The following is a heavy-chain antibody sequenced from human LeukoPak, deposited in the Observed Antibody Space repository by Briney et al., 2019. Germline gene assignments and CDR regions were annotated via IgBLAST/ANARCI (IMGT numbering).Heavy chain of an antibody. J-gene: IGHJ4*02. CDR3: ARERFVQSLTIFWSGYYTRSCDY. D-gene: IGHD3-3*01. CDR2: IKQDGSEK. Sequence: GGSLRLSCAASGFTFSSYWMSWVRQAPGKGLEWVANIKQDGSEKYYVDSVKGRFTISRDNAKNSLYLQMNSLRAEDTAVYYSARERFVQSLTIFWSGYYTRSCDYWGQGTLVTVSS. V-gene: IGHV3-7*01. CDR1: GFTFSSYW.